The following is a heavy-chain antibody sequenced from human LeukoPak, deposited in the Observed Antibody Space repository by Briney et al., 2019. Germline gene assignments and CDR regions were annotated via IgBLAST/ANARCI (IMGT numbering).Heavy chain of an antibody. CDR2: VNRDGSET. Sequence: GVSLRLSCAASGFTLSNHWMTWVRQVPGRGPEWVANVNRDGSETYYLDSVKGRFTISKDNAKNSLYLQMNSLRAEDTALYHCARNNGMDVWGQGTTVIVS. CDR3: ARNNGMDV. V-gene: IGHV3-7*03. CDR1: GFTLSNHW. J-gene: IGHJ6*02.